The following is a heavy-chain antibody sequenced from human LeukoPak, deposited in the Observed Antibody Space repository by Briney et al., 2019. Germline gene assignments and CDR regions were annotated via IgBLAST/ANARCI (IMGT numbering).Heavy chain of an antibody. Sequence: ASVKVSCKASGYTFTSYYMHWVRQAPGQGLEWMGTINPSGGSTSYAQKFQGRVTMTRDTSTSTVYMELSSLRSEDTAVYYCARGGDLWFGELSYFDPWGQGTLVTVSS. CDR2: INPSGGST. CDR1: GYTFTSYY. D-gene: IGHD3-10*01. J-gene: IGHJ5*02. V-gene: IGHV1-46*01. CDR3: ARGGDLWFGELSYFDP.